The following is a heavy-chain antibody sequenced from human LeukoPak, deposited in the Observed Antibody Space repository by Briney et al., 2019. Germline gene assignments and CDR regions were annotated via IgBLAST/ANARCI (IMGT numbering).Heavy chain of an antibody. V-gene: IGHV3-23*01. CDR1: GFTFWNSA. D-gene: IGHD4-17*01. Sequence: QTGGSLRLSCAASGFTFWNSAITWVRQAPGKGLEWVAHISSSGGYTYYADSVRGRFTISRDNSNIMLYLQMNSLRGEDTAVYYCAKVKYDYGDPVGWFDPWGRGTLVTVSS. CDR2: ISSSGGYT. J-gene: IGHJ5*02. CDR3: AKVKYDYGDPVGWFDP.